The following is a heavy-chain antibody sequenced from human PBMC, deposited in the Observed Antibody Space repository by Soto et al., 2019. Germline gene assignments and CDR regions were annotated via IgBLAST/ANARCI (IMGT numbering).Heavy chain of an antibody. Sequence: ASVKVSCKASGYTFTSYYMHWVRQAPGQGLEWMGIINPSGGSTSYARKFQGRVTMTRDTSTSTVYMELSSLRSEDTAVYYCARDLNDSSGYCGPFDYWGQGTLVTVSS. CDR1: GYTFTSYY. CDR3: ARDLNDSSGYCGPFDY. D-gene: IGHD3-22*01. J-gene: IGHJ4*02. V-gene: IGHV1-46*01. CDR2: INPSGGST.